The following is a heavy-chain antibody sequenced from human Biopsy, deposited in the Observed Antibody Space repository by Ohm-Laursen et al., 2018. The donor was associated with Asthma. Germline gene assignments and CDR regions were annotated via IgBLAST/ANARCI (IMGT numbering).Heavy chain of an antibody. J-gene: IGHJ5*02. V-gene: IGHV3-48*01. CDR2: ISSSSSTK. CDR1: GFTFSSYS. Sequence: GSLRLSCAASGFTFSSYSMNWVRQAPGKGLEWVSYISSSSSTKYYADSVKGRFTISRDNSKNTLYLQMNSLRAEDTAVYYCAKAERYFDWYWFDPWGQGTLVTVSS. D-gene: IGHD3-9*01. CDR3: AKAERYFDWYWFDP.